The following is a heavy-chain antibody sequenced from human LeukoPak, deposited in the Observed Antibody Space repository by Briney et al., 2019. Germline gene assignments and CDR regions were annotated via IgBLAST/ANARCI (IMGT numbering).Heavy chain of an antibody. D-gene: IGHD3-22*01. CDR3: ARGYYYDSSGPDAFDI. CDR1: GGTFSSYA. Sequence: SVKVSCKASGGTFSSYAISWVRQAPGQGLEWMGGIIPIFGTANYAQKFQGRVTITTDESTSTAYMELSSLRSEDTAVYYCARGYYYDSSGPDAFDIWGQGTMVTVSS. CDR2: IIPIFGTA. V-gene: IGHV1-69*05. J-gene: IGHJ3*02.